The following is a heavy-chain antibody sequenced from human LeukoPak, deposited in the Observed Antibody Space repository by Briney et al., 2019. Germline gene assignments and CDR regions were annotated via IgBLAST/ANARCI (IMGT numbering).Heavy chain of an antibody. CDR2: IIPIFGTA. CDR1: GGTFSSYA. V-gene: IGHV1-69*13. Sequence: GASVKVSCKASGGTFSSYAISWVRQAPGQGLEWMGGIIPIFGTANYAQKFQGRVTITADESTSTAYMELSSLRSEDTAVYYCARGLYRQSSIAARPLGYWGQGTLVTVSS. CDR3: ARGLYRQSSIAARPLGY. J-gene: IGHJ4*02. D-gene: IGHD6-6*01.